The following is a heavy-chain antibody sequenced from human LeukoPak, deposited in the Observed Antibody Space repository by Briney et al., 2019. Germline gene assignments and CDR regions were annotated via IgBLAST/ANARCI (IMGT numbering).Heavy chain of an antibody. D-gene: IGHD4-17*01. CDR1: GFTFSSYS. CDR2: ITSGGTTI. CDR3: ARDYSTVTTFFDY. V-gene: IGHV3-48*01. Sequence: GGSLRLSCAASGFTFSSYSMNWVRQAPGKGLEWVSYITSGGTTIYYADSVKGRFTISRDNAKNSLYLQMNSLRAEDTAVYYCARDYSTVTTFFDYWGQGTLVTVSS. J-gene: IGHJ4*02.